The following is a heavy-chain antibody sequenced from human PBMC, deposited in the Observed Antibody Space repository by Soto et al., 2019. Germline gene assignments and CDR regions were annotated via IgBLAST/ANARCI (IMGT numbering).Heavy chain of an antibody. D-gene: IGHD2-8*01. CDR2: INHSGST. J-gene: IGHJ4*02. CDR3: ARGKRSGEDIVLMVYATRYYFDY. Sequence: QVQLQQWGAGLLTPSETLSLTCAVYGGSFSGYYWSWIRQPPGKGRAWIGEINHSGSTNYNPSLKSRVPLSVDTSKNQFSLKLSSVTAADTAVYYCARGKRSGEDIVLMVYATRYYFDYWGQGTLVTVSS. V-gene: IGHV4-34*01. CDR1: GGSFSGYY.